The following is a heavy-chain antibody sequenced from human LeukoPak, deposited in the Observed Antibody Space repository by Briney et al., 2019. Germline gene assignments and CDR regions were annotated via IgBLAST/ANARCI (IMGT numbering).Heavy chain of an antibody. D-gene: IGHD3-16*01. CDR3: ARQFGYYYYYMDV. Sequence: PGGSLRLSCAASGFTFSSYSMNWVRQAPGKGLEWVSSISSSSSYIYYADSVKGRFTIPRDNAKNSLYLQMNSLRAEDTAVYYCARQFGYYYYYMDVWGKGTTVTVSS. J-gene: IGHJ6*03. CDR2: ISSSSSYI. CDR1: GFTFSSYS. V-gene: IGHV3-21*01.